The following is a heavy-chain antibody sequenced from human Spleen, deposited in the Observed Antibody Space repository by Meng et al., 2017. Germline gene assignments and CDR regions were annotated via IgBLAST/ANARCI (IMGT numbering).Heavy chain of an antibody. CDR3: ARRYCSGGRCHPDY. V-gene: IGHV3-33*01. Sequence: VQLGGSGGGGVQPGRSLRLSCAASGFTFSYYGMHWVRQTPGKGLEWVAVIWYDGSKKYYGDSVKGRFTISRDNSKNTLFLQMNSLRAEDTAVYYCARRYCSGGRCHPDYWGQGTLVTVSS. J-gene: IGHJ4*02. D-gene: IGHD2-15*01. CDR1: GFTFSYYG. CDR2: IWYDGSKK.